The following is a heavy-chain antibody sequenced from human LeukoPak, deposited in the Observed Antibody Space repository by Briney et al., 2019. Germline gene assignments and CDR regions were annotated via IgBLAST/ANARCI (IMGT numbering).Heavy chain of an antibody. V-gene: IGHV4-59*11. CDR1: GGSISSHY. Sequence: PSETLSLTCTVSGGSISSHYWSWIRQPPGKGLEWIGYIYYIGSTNYNPSLKSRVTISIDTSKNHFSLNLTSVTAADTAVYYCARGAPPQNWGQGALVTVSS. CDR3: ARGAPPQN. J-gene: IGHJ4*02. CDR2: IYYIGST.